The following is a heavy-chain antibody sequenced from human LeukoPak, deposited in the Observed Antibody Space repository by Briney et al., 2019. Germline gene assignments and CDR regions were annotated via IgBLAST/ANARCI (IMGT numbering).Heavy chain of an antibody. D-gene: IGHD3-22*01. CDR2: ISSSGRAI. V-gene: IGHV3-48*03. CDR1: GFTFSSYE. Sequence: QAGGSLRLSCAGSGFTFSSYEMNWVRQAPGKGLEWVSYISSSGRAIYYADSVKGRFTVSRDNAKNSLYLQMNSLRAEDTAVYYCSPIGTPFVDYWGQGTLVTVSS. J-gene: IGHJ4*02. CDR3: SPIGTPFVDY.